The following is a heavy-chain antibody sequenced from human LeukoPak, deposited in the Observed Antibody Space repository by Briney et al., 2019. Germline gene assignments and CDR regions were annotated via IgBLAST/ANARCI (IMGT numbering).Heavy chain of an antibody. J-gene: IGHJ4*02. CDR3: ARDIVATIGSDY. V-gene: IGHV1-2*02. D-gene: IGHD5-12*01. CDR1: GYTFTGYY. CDR2: INPNSGGT. Sequence: ASVKVSCKASGYTFTGYYMHWVRQAPGQGLEWMGWINPNSGGTNYAQKFQGRVTMTRDTSISTAYMELSRLRSDDTAVYCCARDIVATIGSDYWGQGTLVTVSS.